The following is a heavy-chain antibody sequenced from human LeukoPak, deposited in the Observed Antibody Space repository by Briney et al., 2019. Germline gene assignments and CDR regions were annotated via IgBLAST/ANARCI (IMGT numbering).Heavy chain of an antibody. CDR3: ARDSSTFGGVIVSSASFDY. V-gene: IGHV1-8*03. CDR1: GYTFTGYY. Sequence: GASVKVSCKASGYTFTGYYMHWVRQAPGQGLEWVGWMNPNSGNTGYAQKFQGRVTITRNTSISTAYMELSSLRSEDTAVYYCARDSSTFGGVIVSSASFDYWGQGTLVTVSS. D-gene: IGHD3-16*02. CDR2: MNPNSGNT. J-gene: IGHJ4*02.